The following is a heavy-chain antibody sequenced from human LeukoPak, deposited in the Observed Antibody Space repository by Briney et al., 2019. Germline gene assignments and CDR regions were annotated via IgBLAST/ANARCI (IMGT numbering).Heavy chain of an antibody. CDR1: GFTFSDYA. V-gene: IGHV3-23*01. D-gene: IGHD3-10*01. CDR2: ISGGSSGST. CDR3: ARGPIRSVEGGSYYPELDY. J-gene: IGHJ4*02. Sequence: PGGSLRLSCAASGFTFSDYAMSWVRQAPGKGLEWLSVISGGSSGSTYYADSVKGRFTISRDNSKNTLYLQMNSLRAEDTAVYYCARGPIRSVEGGSYYPELDYWGQGTLVTVSS.